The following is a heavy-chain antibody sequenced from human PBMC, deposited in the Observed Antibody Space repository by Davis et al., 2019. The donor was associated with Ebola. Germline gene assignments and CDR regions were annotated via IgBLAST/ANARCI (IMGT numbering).Heavy chain of an antibody. V-gene: IGHV3-48*02. CDR2: IRTSGSTK. J-gene: IGHJ4*02. Sequence: GESLKISCAASGFTFSIYAMNWVRQAPGKGLEWVSYIRTSGSTKYYVDSVKGRFSISRDDAKNSLYLQMNSLRDEDTAVYCCAREGGSGSYSNYWGKGTLVTVPS. CDR1: GFTFSIYA. D-gene: IGHD3-10*01. CDR3: AREGGSGSYSNY.